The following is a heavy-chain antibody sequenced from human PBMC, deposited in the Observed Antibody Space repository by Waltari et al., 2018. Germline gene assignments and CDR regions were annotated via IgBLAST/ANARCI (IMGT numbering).Heavy chain of an antibody. Sequence: QVQLVQSGAEVKKPGSSVKVSCKASGGTFSSYAISWVRQAPGQGLEWMGGIIPIFGTANYAQKFQGRVTITTDESTSTAYMELSSRRSEDTAVYYCARDRVGSSFTFDAFDIWGQGTMVTVSS. CDR3: ARDRVGSSFTFDAFDI. V-gene: IGHV1-69*05. CDR2: IIPIFGTA. CDR1: GGTFSSYA. J-gene: IGHJ3*02. D-gene: IGHD6-13*01.